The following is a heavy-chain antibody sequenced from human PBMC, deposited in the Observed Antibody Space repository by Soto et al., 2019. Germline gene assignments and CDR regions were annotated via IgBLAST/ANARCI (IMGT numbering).Heavy chain of an antibody. V-gene: IGHV1-18*01. Sequence: GASVKVSCKASDYTFTSYGISWVRQAPGQGLEWMGWISAYNGNTNYAQKLQGRVTMTTDTSTSTAYMELRSLRSDDTAVYYCAREYDSSGYYAYSYYGMDVWGQGTTVTVSS. CDR2: ISAYNGNT. J-gene: IGHJ6*02. CDR3: AREYDSSGYYAYSYYGMDV. CDR1: DYTFTSYG. D-gene: IGHD3-22*01.